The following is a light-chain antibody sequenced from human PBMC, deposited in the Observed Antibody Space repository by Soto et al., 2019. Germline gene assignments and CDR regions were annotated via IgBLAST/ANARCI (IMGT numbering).Light chain of an antibody. Sequence: MMMTQSPATLSVSPGERFTLSCRTNHSVNSHVAWYQQKPGQAPRLLLYGASTRATGIPVRFSGSGFGTEFTLTISSLQSEDFAVYYCQQYKNWPLFGQGTRLEI. CDR3: QQYKNWPL. CDR2: GAS. J-gene: IGKJ5*01. V-gene: IGKV3-15*01. CDR1: HSVNSH.